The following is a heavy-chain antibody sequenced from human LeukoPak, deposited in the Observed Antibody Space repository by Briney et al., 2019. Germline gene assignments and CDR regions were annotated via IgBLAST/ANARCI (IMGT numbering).Heavy chain of an antibody. CDR1: GYTFTSYG. V-gene: IGHV1-18*01. Sequence: ASVKVSCKASGYTFTSYGISWVRQAPGQGLEWMGWISAYNGNTNYAQKLQGRVTMTTDTSTSTAYMELWSLKSDDTAVYYCARDSYYYDSSGYYLDYWGQGTLVTVSS. CDR2: ISAYNGNT. D-gene: IGHD3-22*01. J-gene: IGHJ4*02. CDR3: ARDSYYYDSSGYYLDY.